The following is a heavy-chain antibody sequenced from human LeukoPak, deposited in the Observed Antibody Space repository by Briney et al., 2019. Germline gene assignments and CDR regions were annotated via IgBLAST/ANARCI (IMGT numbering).Heavy chain of an antibody. CDR1: GFTFGEYG. J-gene: IGHJ5*02. CDR3: AKDIHIGHGSGWPES. Sequence: GGSLRLSCVGSGFTFGEYGMHWVRQVPGQGLEWVSHITWDGGSTYYAGSVKGRFTISRDNSKNSLYLQMNSLGAEDTALYYCAKDIHIGHGSGWPESWGQGTLVTVAS. CDR2: ITWDGGST. D-gene: IGHD6-19*01. V-gene: IGHV3-43D*03.